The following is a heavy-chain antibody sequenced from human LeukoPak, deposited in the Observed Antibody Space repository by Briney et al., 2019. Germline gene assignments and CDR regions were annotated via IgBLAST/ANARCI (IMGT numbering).Heavy chain of an antibody. Sequence: GGSLRLSCAASGFTFSSYAMHWVRQAPGKGLEWVAVISYDGSSKYYADSVKGRFTISRDNSKNTLYLQMNSLRAEDTAVYYCARDRVTDMLNRRDIEWNWFDPWGQGTLVIVSS. CDR2: ISYDGSSK. CDR1: GFTFSSYA. D-gene: IGHD3-9*01. J-gene: IGHJ5*02. CDR3: ARDRVTDMLNRRDIEWNWFDP. V-gene: IGHV3-30-3*01.